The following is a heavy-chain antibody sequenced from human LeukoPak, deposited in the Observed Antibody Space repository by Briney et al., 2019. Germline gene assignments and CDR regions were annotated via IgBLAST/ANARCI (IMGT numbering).Heavy chain of an antibody. D-gene: IGHD3-22*01. CDR3: ARVRYYYDSSGYTAPTQLFDY. V-gene: IGHV3-21*01. CDR1: GFTFSSYS. Sequence: GGSLRLSCAASGFTFSSYSMNWVRQAPGKGLEWVSSISSSSSYIYYADSVKGRFTISRDNAKNSLYLQMNSLRAEDTAVYYCARVRYYYDSSGYTAPTQLFDYWGQGTLVTVSS. J-gene: IGHJ4*02. CDR2: ISSSSSYI.